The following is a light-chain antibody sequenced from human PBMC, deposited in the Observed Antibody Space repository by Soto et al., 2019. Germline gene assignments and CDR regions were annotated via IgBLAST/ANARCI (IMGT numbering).Light chain of an antibody. CDR3: QSYDSSLSGSV. CDR2: GNS. CDR1: SSNIGAGYD. V-gene: IGLV1-40*01. Sequence: SVLTQPPSVSGAPGQRVTFSCTGSSSNIGAGYDVHWYQQLPGTPPKLLIYGNSNRPSGVPDRFSGSKSGTSASLAITGLQAEDEADYYCQSYDSSLSGSVFGGGTKVTVL. J-gene: IGLJ2*01.